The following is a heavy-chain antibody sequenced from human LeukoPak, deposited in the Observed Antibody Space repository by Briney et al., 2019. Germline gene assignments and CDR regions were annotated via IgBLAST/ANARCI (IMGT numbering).Heavy chain of an antibody. Sequence: PGTSLRLSCAASGFTFSSYAMSWVRQAPGKGLEWVSAISGSGGSTYYADSVKGRFTISRDNSKNTLYLQMNSPRAEDTAVYYCAKEGRPDRTFDYWGQGTLVTVSS. CDR2: ISGSGGST. J-gene: IGHJ4*02. V-gene: IGHV3-23*01. CDR3: AKEGRPDRTFDY. CDR1: GFTFSSYA. D-gene: IGHD1-14*01.